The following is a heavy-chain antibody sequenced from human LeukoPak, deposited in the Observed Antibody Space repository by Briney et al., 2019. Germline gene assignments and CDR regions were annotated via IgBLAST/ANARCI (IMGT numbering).Heavy chain of an antibody. Sequence: GGSLRLSCAASGFTFSSYAMSWVRQAPGKGLEWVSAVTASAGNTYYADSVKGRFTISRDNSKNTLYLQVNSLRAEDTAVYYCAKGDYYGSGSTFKNGMDVWDQGTTVTVSS. J-gene: IGHJ6*02. CDR3: AKGDYYGSGSTFKNGMDV. V-gene: IGHV3-23*01. CDR2: VTASAGNT. CDR1: GFTFSSYA. D-gene: IGHD3-10*01.